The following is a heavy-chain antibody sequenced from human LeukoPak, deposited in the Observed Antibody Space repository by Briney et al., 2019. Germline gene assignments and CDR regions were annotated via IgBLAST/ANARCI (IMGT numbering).Heavy chain of an antibody. CDR3: ARLGYCSSTSCWGYYYYMDV. CDR2: INHSGGT. CDR1: GESFSGYY. V-gene: IGHV4-34*01. J-gene: IGHJ6*03. D-gene: IGHD2-2*01. Sequence: KPPETLSLTCAVYGESFSGYYWSWIRQPPGKGLEWIGEINHSGGTNYNPSLKSRVTISVDTSKNQFSLKLSSVTAADTAVYYCARLGYCSSTSCWGYYYYMDVWGKGTTVTVSS.